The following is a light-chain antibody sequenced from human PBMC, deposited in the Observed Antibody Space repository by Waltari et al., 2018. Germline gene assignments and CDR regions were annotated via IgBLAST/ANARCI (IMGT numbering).Light chain of an antibody. CDR2: GAS. V-gene: IGKV3-15*01. CDR1: QRVSSH. CDR3: QQYHDCPRQ. Sequence: EIVTTQSPATRSVSPGERATRSCRASQRVSSHLAWYQQKPGQSPRLLIYGASTRATGIAARFSGSGSGKEFTLTIRSLQSDDFALYYCQQYHDCPRQFGQGTKVEI. J-gene: IGKJ1*01.